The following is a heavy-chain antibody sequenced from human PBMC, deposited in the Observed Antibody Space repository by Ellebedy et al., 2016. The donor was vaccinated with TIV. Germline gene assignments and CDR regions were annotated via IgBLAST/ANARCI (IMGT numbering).Heavy chain of an antibody. J-gene: IGHJ4*02. CDR3: ARAGGRHSTGSGFY. CDR1: GFTFSGYW. D-gene: IGHD2-2*01. V-gene: IGHV3-7*03. Sequence: PGGSLRLSCAASGFTFSGYWMSWVRQAPGKGLEWVANIKEDGSEAYYVDSVKGRFTISRDNAKNSLYLQMSNLRAEDTAVFYYARAGGRHSTGSGFYWGQGTRVTVST. CDR2: IKEDGSEA.